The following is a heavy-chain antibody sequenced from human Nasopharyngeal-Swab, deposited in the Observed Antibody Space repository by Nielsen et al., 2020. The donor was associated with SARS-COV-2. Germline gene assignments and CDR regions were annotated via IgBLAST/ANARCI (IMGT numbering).Heavy chain of an antibody. Sequence: AGSLRLSCAASGFSFSTYSMHWVRLTPGKGLAWASRLKTDGSDTMYADSVKGRFTIPRDNDKNTMYLQMNSLREEDTALYYCSRETSASGAYYVDFWGRGTRVTVSS. CDR3: SRETSASGAYYVDF. V-gene: IGHV3-74*03. CDR2: LKTDGSDT. J-gene: IGHJ4*02. D-gene: IGHD3-16*01. CDR1: GFSFSTYS.